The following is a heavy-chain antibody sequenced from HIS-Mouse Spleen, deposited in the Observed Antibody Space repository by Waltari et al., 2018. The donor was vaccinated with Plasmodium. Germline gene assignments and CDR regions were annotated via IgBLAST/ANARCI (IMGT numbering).Heavy chain of an antibody. V-gene: IGHV4-34*01. J-gene: IGHJ4*02. CDR2: INHSGST. Sequence: WIGEINHSGSTNYNPSLKSRVTISVDTSKNQFSLKLSSVTAADTAVYYCARAYYDFWSGYRFDYWGQGTLVTVSS. D-gene: IGHD3-3*01. CDR3: ARAYYDFWSGYRFDY.